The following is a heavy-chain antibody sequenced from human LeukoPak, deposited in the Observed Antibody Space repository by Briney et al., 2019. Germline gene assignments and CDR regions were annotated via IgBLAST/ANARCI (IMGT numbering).Heavy chain of an antibody. D-gene: IGHD3-22*01. V-gene: IGHV4-39*07. CDR2: IYYSGST. J-gene: IGHJ6*03. Sequence: PSETLSLTCTVSGGSISSSSYYWGWIRQPPGKGLEWIGSIYYSGSTYYNPSLKSRVTISVDTSKNQFSLKLSSVTAADTAVYYCATTHDNSDYYMDVWGKGTTVTVSS. CDR3: ATTHDNSDYYMDV. CDR1: GGSISSSSYY.